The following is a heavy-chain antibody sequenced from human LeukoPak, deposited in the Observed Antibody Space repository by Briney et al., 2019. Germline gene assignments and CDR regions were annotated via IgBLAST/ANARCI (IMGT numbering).Heavy chain of an antibody. CDR3: ARGSGWNYYYYFMDV. CDR1: GGSFSGYY. D-gene: IGHD6-19*01. V-gene: IGHV4-34*01. J-gene: IGHJ6*04. CDR2: INHSGST. Sequence: SETLSLTCAVYGGSFSGYYWSWIRQPPGKGLEWIGEINHSGSTNYNPPLKSRVTISVDTSKNQFSLKLSSVTTAETAVYYCARGSGWNYYYYFMDVSGKGTTVTVSS.